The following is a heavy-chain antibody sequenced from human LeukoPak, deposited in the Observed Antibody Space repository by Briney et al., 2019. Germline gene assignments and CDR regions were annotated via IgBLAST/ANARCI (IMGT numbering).Heavy chain of an antibody. V-gene: IGHV1-18*01. CDR2: ISAYNGNT. D-gene: IGHD3-9*01. CDR3: ARYASETYYYYMDV. J-gene: IGHJ6*03. CDR1: GYTFTSYG. Sequence: ASVKVSCKASGYTFTSYGISWVGQAPGQGLEGMGWISAYNGNTNYAQKFQGRVTMTTDTSTITAYMELRSLRSDDTAVYYCARYASETYYYYMDVWGKGTTVTVSS.